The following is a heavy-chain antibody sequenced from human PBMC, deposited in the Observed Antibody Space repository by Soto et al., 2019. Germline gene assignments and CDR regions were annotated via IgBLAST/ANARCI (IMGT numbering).Heavy chain of an antibody. J-gene: IGHJ4*02. CDR2: INNSGGST. CDR1: GFTFRSFA. Sequence: EVELLESGGGLVQPGGSLSLSCAASGFTFRSFAMAWVRQAPGKGLEWVSTINNSGGSTYYADSVKGRFTISRDNSKNALYLEMNSLGAEDTAVYYCGKEPETPGRGLDYWGQGTLVTVSS. V-gene: IGHV3-23*01. CDR3: GKEPETPGRGLDY.